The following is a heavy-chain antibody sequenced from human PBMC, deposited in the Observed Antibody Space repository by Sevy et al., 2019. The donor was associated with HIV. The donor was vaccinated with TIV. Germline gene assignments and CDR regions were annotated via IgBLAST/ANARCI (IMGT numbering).Heavy chain of an antibody. D-gene: IGHD3-22*01. J-gene: IGHJ4*02. CDR2: INQDGSDK. CDR1: GFTFNNYW. CDR3: ATSTMMGASSLYDY. V-gene: IGHV3-7*03. Sequence: GGSLRLSCAVSGFTFNNYWMSWVRQAPGKGLEWVAAINQDGSDKSSSDSVKGRFTISRDNAENSLFLQMNSLRFGDTAMYYCATSTMMGASSLYDYWGQGALVTVSS.